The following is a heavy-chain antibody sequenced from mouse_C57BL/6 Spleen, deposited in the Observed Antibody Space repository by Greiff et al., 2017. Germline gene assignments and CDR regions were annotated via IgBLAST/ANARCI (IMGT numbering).Heavy chain of an antibody. J-gene: IGHJ1*03. D-gene: IGHD1-1*01. CDR3: ARWAITTVGYFDV. Sequence: FQLQQSGPELVKPGASVKIPCKASGYTFTDYNMDWVKQSHGKSLEWIGDINPNNGGTIYNQKFKGKATLTVDKSSSTAYMELRSLTSEDTAVYYCARWAITTVGYFDVWGTGITVTVSS. CDR2: INPNNGGT. V-gene: IGHV1-18*01. CDR1: GYTFTDYN.